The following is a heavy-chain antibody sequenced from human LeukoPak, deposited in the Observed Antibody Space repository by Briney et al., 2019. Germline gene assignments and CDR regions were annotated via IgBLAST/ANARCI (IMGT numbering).Heavy chain of an antibody. CDR1: GFSFSSYS. Sequence: GGSLRVSCAASGFSFSSYSMNWVRQAPGKRLEWVSYISSSSSTIYYADSVKGRFTISRDNAKNSLYLQMNSLRDEDTAVYYCARDQRRKYYYDSSLWGQGTLVTVSS. CDR3: ARDQRRKYYYDSSL. V-gene: IGHV3-48*02. CDR2: ISSSSSTI. J-gene: IGHJ4*02. D-gene: IGHD3-22*01.